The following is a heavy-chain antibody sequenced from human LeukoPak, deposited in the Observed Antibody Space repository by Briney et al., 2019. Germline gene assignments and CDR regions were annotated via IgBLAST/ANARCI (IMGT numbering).Heavy chain of an antibody. Sequence: ASVKVSCKASGYTFTSYNIHWVRQAPGQGLEWIGIINPSTGSSSHTQKFRGRVTMTRDTATSTVYMDLSSLSSVDTALYYCARDVAGSWGYFDYWCQGTLVTVSS. CDR1: GYTFTSYN. J-gene: IGHJ4*02. CDR3: ARDVAGSWGYFDY. D-gene: IGHD6-19*01. V-gene: IGHV1-46*01. CDR2: INPSTGSS.